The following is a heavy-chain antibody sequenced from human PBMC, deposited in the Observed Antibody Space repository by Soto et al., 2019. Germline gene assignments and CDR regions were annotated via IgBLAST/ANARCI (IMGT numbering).Heavy chain of an antibody. D-gene: IGHD3-22*01. V-gene: IGHV1-69*06. CDR3: ARAYYYDSSGYYYVQYYFDY. CDR1: GGTFSSYA. CDR2: IIPIFGTA. J-gene: IGHJ4*02. Sequence: PSVKVSCKASGGTFSSYAISWVRQAPGQGLEWMGGIIPIFGTANYAQKFQGRVAITADKSTSTAYMELSSLRSEDTAVYYCARAYYYDSSGYYYVQYYFDYWGQGTLVTVSS.